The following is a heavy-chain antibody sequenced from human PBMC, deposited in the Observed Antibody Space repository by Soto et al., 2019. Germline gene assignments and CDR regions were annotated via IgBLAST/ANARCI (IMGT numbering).Heavy chain of an antibody. J-gene: IGHJ4*02. CDR3: AKNPSYADYVHFDY. CDR2: ISGSGDTT. Sequence: PGGSLRLSCAASGFPFSSFAMNWVRQPPGKGLEWVSTISGSGDTTYYADSVKGRFTLSRDNSKNTLYLQMNSLRAEDTAVYYCAKNPSYADYVHFDYWGQGTLVTVSS. V-gene: IGHV3-23*01. CDR1: GFPFSSFA. D-gene: IGHD4-17*01.